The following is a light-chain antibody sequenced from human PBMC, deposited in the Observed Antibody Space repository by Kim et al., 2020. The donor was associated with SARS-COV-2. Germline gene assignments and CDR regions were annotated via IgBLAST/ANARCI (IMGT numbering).Light chain of an antibody. V-gene: IGLV2-14*01. Sequence: QSVLTQPASVSGSPGQSITISCTGTSSDVGGYNYVSWYQQHPGKAPKLMIYDVSKRPSGVSNRFSGSKSGNTASLTISGLQAEDEADYYCSSYTSSSTSWVFDGGTQLTVL. J-gene: IGLJ3*02. CDR3: SSYTSSSTSWV. CDR2: DVS. CDR1: SSDVGGYNY.